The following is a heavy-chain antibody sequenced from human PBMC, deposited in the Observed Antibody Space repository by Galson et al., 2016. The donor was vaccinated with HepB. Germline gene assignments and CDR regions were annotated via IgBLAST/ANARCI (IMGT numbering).Heavy chain of an antibody. CDR1: GFAFGTYG. Sequence: SLRLSCAASGFAFGTYGMHWVRQTPGKGLEWVAGIYHGGNDKFYGNSVMGRFTISRDNSESKVFLQMSSLRPEDTAVYYCARFPYPFSHGGVVDYWGQCTLVTV. V-gene: IGHV3-33*01. J-gene: IGHJ4*02. CDR2: IYHGGNDK. D-gene: IGHD3-16*01. CDR3: ARFPYPFSHGGVVDY.